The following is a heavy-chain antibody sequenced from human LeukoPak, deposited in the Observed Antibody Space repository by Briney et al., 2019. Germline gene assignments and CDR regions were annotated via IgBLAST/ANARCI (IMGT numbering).Heavy chain of an antibody. CDR1: GGSISSSSYY. CDR3: ASRSYDFWSGFDY. D-gene: IGHD3-3*01. V-gene: IGHV4-39*07. Sequence: SETLSLTCTVSGGSISSSSYYWGWIRQPPGKGLEWIGSIYYSGSTYYNPSLKSRVTISVDTSKNQFSLKLSSVTAADTAVYYCASRSYDFWSGFDYWGQGTLVTVSS. CDR2: IYYSGST. J-gene: IGHJ4*02.